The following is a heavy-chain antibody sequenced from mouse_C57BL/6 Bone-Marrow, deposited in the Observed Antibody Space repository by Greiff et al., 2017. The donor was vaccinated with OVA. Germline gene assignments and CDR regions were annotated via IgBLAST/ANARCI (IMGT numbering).Heavy chain of an antibody. J-gene: IGHJ3*01. V-gene: IGHV5-6*01. CDR1: GFTFSSYG. CDR3: ARHRVLPFAY. Sequence: VQLQQSGGDLVKPGGSLKLSCAASGFTFSSYGMSWVRQTPDKRLEWVATISSGGSYTYYPDSVKGRFTISRDNAKNTLYLQMSSLKSEDTAMYYCARHRVLPFAYWGQGTLVTVSA. CDR2: ISSGGSYT. D-gene: IGHD2-14*01.